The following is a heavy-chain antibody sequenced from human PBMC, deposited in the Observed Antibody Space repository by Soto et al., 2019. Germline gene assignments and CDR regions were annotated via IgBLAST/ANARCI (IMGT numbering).Heavy chain of an antibody. CDR3: ARKNYGDYPTDY. D-gene: IGHD4-17*01. V-gene: IGHV2-5*02. CDR1: GFSLSTRGVG. J-gene: IGHJ4*02. CDR2: IYWDDDK. Sequence: QITLKESGPTLVKPTQTLTLTCTFSGFSLSTRGVGVGWIRQPPGKALEWLAVIYWDDDKRYSPSLQSRLTITKDTSKNQVVLTMTNMDPVDTATYYCARKNYGDYPTDYWAQGTLVTVSS.